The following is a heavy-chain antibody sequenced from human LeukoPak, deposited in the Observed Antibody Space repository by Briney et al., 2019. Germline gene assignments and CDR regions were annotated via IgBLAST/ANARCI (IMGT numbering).Heavy chain of an antibody. D-gene: IGHD6-19*01. CDR3: AKDLRSIAVAATPGYYFDY. CDR2: ISYDGSNK. CDR1: GFTFSSYG. V-gene: IGHV3-30*18. J-gene: IGHJ4*02. Sequence: PGGSLRLSCAASGFTFSSYGMHWVRQAPGKGLEWVAVISYDGSNKYYADSVKGRFTISRDNSKNTLYLQMNSLRAEDTAVYYCAKDLRSIAVAATPGYYFDYWGQGTLVTVSS.